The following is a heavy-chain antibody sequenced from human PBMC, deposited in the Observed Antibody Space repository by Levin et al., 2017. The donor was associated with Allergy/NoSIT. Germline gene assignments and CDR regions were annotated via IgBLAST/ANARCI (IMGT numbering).Heavy chain of an antibody. CDR3: ARGAPRGYSARIGY. CDR1: GFTFSSYG. Sequence: LAGGSLRLSCAASGFTFSSYGMHWVRQAPGKGLEWVAVIWDDATNKYYADSVRGRFTISRDNSRNTLFLQMSSLRAEDTAVYYCARGAPRGYSARIGYWGQGTLVSVSS. V-gene: IGHV3-33*01. J-gene: IGHJ4*02. D-gene: IGHD5-12*01. CDR2: IWDDATNK.